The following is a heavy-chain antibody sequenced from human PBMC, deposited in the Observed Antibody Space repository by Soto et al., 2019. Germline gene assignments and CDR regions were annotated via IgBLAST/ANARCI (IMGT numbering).Heavy chain of an antibody. Sequence: SETLSHTCAVYGGSFSGYYWSWIRQRPGKGLEWIGEINHSGSTSYNPSLKSRVTISIDTSKNQFSLKLTSVTAADTAVYYCARNLLGELSFDYYYYYMDVWGKGTTVTVSS. CDR3: ARNLLGELSFDYYYYYMDV. V-gene: IGHV4-34*01. J-gene: IGHJ6*03. D-gene: IGHD3-16*02. CDR2: INHSGST. CDR1: GGSFSGYY.